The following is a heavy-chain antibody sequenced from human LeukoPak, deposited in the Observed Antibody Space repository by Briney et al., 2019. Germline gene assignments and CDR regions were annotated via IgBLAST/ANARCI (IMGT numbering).Heavy chain of an antibody. V-gene: IGHV4-4*09. CDR2: TYSGTT. Sequence: SETLSLTCTVTGGPISAYYWNWIRQSPGKGLEWIGRTYSGTTTYNPSLKSRVTISVDTSKNEFSLKLSSVTAADTAVYYCARRLRTYFDYWGQGSLVTVSS. J-gene: IGHJ4*02. CDR3: ARRLRTYFDY. CDR1: GGPISAYY.